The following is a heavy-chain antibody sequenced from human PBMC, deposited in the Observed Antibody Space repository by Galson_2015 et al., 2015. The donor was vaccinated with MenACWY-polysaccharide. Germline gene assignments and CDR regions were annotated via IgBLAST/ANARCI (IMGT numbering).Heavy chain of an antibody. Sequence: IHWVRQAPGKGLEWVAVISYDGSNKYYADSVKGRFTISRDNSKNTLYLQMNSLRAEDTAVYYCARSYCSRTSCDGMDVWGQGTTVTVSS. CDR3: ARSYCSRTSCDGMDV. D-gene: IGHD2-2*01. V-gene: IGHV3-30-3*01. CDR2: ISYDGSNK. J-gene: IGHJ6*02.